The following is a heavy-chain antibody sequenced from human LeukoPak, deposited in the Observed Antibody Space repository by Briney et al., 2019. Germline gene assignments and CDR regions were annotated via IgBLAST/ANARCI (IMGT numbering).Heavy chain of an antibody. Sequence: VASVKVSCKASGGTFSSYAISWVRQAPGQGLEWMGGIIPIFGTANYAQKFQGRVTITAGKSTSTAYMELSSLRSEDTAVYYCARGGSGLNYWGQGTLVTVSS. CDR3: ARGGSGLNY. CDR1: GGTFSSYA. J-gene: IGHJ4*02. V-gene: IGHV1-69*06. CDR2: IIPIFGTA. D-gene: IGHD3-22*01.